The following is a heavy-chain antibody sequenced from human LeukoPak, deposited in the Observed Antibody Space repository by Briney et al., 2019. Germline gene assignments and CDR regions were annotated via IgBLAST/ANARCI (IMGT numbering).Heavy chain of an antibody. CDR1: GFTFSSYA. CDR2: IRGSDHNT. CDR3: AKVAGIAARRHSMDV. V-gene: IGHV3-23*01. J-gene: IGHJ6*02. Sequence: GGSLRLSCVASGFTFSSYAMSRVRQAPGQGLEWVSSIRGSDHNTYYADSVKGRFTISRDSSKNTLYLQMNSLRAEDTAVYYCAKVAGIAARRHSMDVWGQGTTVTVSS. D-gene: IGHD6-6*01.